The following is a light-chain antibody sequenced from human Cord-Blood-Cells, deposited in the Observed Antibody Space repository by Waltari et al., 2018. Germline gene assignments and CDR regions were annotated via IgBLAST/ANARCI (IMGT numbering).Light chain of an antibody. Sequence: QSALPQPASVSGSPGQSITISCTGTCSDVGGYNYVSCYQQHPGKAPKLMVYDVSNRPSGVSNRFSGSKSCNTASLTISGLQAEDEADYYCSSYTSSSTLVFGGGTELTVL. CDR3: SSYTSSSTLV. CDR1: CSDVGGYNY. V-gene: IGLV2-14*01. CDR2: DVS. J-gene: IGLJ3*02.